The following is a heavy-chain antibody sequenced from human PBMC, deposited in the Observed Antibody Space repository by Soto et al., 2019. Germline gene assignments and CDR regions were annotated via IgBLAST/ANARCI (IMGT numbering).Heavy chain of an antibody. D-gene: IGHD1-1*01. CDR1: GGSISSYY. Sequence: PSETLSLTCTVSGGSISSYYWSWIRQPPGKGLEWIGYIYYSGSTNYNPSLKSRVTISVDTSKNQFSLKLSSVTAADTAVYYCARHVGRRAGTYYFDYWGQGTLVTVSS. CDR2: IYYSGST. V-gene: IGHV4-59*08. J-gene: IGHJ4*02. CDR3: ARHVGRRAGTYYFDY.